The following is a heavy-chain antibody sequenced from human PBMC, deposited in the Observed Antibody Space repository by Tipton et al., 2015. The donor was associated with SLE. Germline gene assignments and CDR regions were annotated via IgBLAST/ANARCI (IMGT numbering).Heavy chain of an antibody. V-gene: IGHV4-34*01. CDR3: ATRPYDSGMDV. CDR1: GGSFSGYY. CDR2: ISHSGST. J-gene: IGHJ6*02. D-gene: IGHD3-3*01. Sequence: TLSLTCAVYGGSFSGYYWSWIRQPPGKGLEWIGEISHSGSTNYNPSLKSRVTISVDTSKNQFSLKLSSVTAADTAVYYCATRPYDSGMDVWGQGTTVTVSS.